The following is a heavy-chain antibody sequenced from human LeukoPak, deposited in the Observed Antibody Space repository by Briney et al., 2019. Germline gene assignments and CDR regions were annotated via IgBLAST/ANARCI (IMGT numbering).Heavy chain of an antibody. CDR3: ARDSNSNNDFDY. Sequence: ASVKVSCKASGYTFTSYGIGWVRQAPGQGLEWMGWISAYNGNTHYAQKVQGRLTMTTDTSTSTAYMELSSLRSEDTAVYYCARDSNSNNDFDYWGQGTLVTVSS. CDR2: ISAYNGNT. V-gene: IGHV1-18*01. D-gene: IGHD2/OR15-2a*01. CDR1: GYTFTSYG. J-gene: IGHJ4*02.